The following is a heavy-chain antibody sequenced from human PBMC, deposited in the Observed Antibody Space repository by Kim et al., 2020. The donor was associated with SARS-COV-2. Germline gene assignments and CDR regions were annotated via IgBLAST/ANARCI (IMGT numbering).Heavy chain of an antibody. J-gene: IGHJ4*02. CDR2: VNAANDQT. CDR3: VRDMNSTVYDY. V-gene: IGHV1-3*01. CDR1: GYTFKTYP. Sequence: ASVKVSCKASGYTFKTYPIHWLRQAPGQTLEWMGWVNAANDQTKYSQKIQGRITISRDTSANTAYMELRSLTTKDTAFYYCVRDMNSTVYDYWGQGTLVTVSS. D-gene: IGHD4-4*01.